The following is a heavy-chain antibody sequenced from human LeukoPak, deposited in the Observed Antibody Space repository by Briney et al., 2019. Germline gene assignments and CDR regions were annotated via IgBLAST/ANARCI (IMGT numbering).Heavy chain of an antibody. J-gene: IGHJ4*02. Sequence: GGSLRLSCAASGFTFSSYAMSWVRQAPGKGLEWVSAISGSGVSTYYADSVKGRFTISRDNSKNTLYLQMNSLRAEDTAVYYCAKVFPWFGELFYFDYWGQGTLVTVSS. CDR3: AKVFPWFGELFYFDY. CDR2: ISGSGVST. V-gene: IGHV3-23*01. D-gene: IGHD3-10*01. CDR1: GFTFSSYA.